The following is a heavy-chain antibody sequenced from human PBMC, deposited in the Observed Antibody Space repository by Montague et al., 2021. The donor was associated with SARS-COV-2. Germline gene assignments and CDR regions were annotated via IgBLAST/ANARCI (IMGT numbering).Heavy chain of an antibody. CDR2: LRTTGHT. D-gene: IGHD1-26*01. CDR1: GASISTCIYY. J-gene: IGHJ4*02. V-gene: IGHV4-61*02. CDR3: ARFGSGTLEFDL. Sequence: TLSLTCTVSGASISTCIYYWIWIRQPAGKGLVWNVRLRTTGHTDYTSSLEIRVFMSVYTSTIPFSLTVTSVTAAATAECVCARFGSGTLEFDLWGQGTLVTVSS.